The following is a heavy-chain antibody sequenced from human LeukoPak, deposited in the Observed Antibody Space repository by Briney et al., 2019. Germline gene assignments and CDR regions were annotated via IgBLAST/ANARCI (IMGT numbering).Heavy chain of an antibody. Sequence: ASVTVSCKTSGYTFTSFEINWVRQAHGQGLEWVGWMNPNSGNTIYAQRFQGRVTMTRDTSISTAYMELSSLRSEDTAMYFCARGLALWGQGTLVTVSS. V-gene: IGHV1-8*01. J-gene: IGHJ4*02. CDR2: MNPNSGNT. CDR3: ARGLAL. CDR1: GYTFTSFE.